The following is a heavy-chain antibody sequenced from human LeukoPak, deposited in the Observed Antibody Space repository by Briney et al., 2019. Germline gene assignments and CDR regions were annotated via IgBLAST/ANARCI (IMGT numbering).Heavy chain of an antibody. CDR3: ARASTHRYNWKSGQLNDAFDI. V-gene: IGHV1-18*01. Sequence: ASVKVSCKTSGYTFTHYVISWVRQAPGQGLEWMGRISPYNGNTKYAQKLQGRVTMTTDTSTSTAYMELRSLRSDDTAVYYCARASTHRYNWKSGQLNDAFDIWGQGTMVTVSS. D-gene: IGHD1-20*01. J-gene: IGHJ3*02. CDR2: ISPYNGNT. CDR1: GYTFTHYV.